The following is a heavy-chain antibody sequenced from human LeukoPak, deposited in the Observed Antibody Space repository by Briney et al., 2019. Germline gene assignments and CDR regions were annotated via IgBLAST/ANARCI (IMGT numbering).Heavy chain of an antibody. Sequence: SETLSLTCTVSGVSISTTNYYWGWIRQPPGRDLEWIGSIYSSGNTYYNPSLESRVTISVDTSKNQLSLKLTSATAADTSVYYCARGGHVGQTRPFDYWGQGTLVTVSS. D-gene: IGHD1-26*01. J-gene: IGHJ4*02. V-gene: IGHV4-39*01. CDR2: IYSSGNT. CDR3: ARGGHVGQTRPFDY. CDR1: GVSISTTNYY.